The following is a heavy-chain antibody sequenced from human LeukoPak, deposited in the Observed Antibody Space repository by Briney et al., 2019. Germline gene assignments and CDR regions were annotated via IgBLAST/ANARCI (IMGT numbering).Heavy chain of an antibody. J-gene: IGHJ5*02. CDR1: GYSFTGYY. D-gene: IGHD6-13*01. CDR2: INPNNGGT. V-gene: IGHV1-2*02. CDR3: ARDRAAGGHNWFDP. Sequence: ASVKVSFKASGYSFTGYYIHWVRQAPGQGPEWMGWINPNNGGTNYAQKFQGRVTMTRDTSINTAYMELSSLRSDDTAVYYCARDRAAGGHNWFDPWGQGTLVTVSS.